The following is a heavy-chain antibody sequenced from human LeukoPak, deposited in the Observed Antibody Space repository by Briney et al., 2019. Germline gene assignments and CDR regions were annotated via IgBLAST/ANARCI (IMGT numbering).Heavy chain of an antibody. CDR2: INPSGGST. CDR3: ARDGGPAMASGAFDI. CDR1: GYTFTSYY. Sequence: GASVKVSCKASGYTFTSYYMHWVRQAPGQGLEWMGIINPSGGSTSYAQKFQGRVTMTRDTSTSTVYMELSSLRSEDTAVYYCARDGGPAMASGAFDIWGQGTMVTVSS. D-gene: IGHD5-18*01. V-gene: IGHV1-46*01. J-gene: IGHJ3*02.